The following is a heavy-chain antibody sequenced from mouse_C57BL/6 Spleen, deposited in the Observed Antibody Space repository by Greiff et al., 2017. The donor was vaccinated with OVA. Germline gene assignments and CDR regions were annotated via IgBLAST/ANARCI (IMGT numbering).Heavy chain of an antibody. V-gene: IGHV10-1*01. D-gene: IGHD1-1*01. Sequence: EVQVVESGGGLVQPKGSLKLSCAASGFSFNTYAMNWVRQAPGKGLEWVARIRSKSNNYATYYADSVKDRFTISRDDSESMLYLQMNNLKTEDTAMYYCVKDYGSPYWYFDVWGTGTTVTVSS. CDR1: GFSFNTYA. CDR3: VKDYGSPYWYFDV. J-gene: IGHJ1*03. CDR2: IRSKSNNYAT.